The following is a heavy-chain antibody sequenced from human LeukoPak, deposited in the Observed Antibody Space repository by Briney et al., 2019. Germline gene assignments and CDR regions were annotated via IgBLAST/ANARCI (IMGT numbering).Heavy chain of an antibody. D-gene: IGHD6-13*01. J-gene: IGHJ4*02. CDR3: ARHEAAALSSLDY. Sequence: SETLSLTCTVSGGSISGSYWSWIRQPPGKGLEWIGYIYNSGSTNYNPFLKSRVAISVDTFKNQFSLKLSSVTAADTAVYYCARHEAAALSSLDYWGQGTLVTVSS. CDR2: IYNSGST. V-gene: IGHV4-59*08. CDR1: GGSISGSY.